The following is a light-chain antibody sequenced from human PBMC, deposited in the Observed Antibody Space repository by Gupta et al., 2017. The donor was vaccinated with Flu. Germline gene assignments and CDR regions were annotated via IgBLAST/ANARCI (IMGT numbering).Light chain of an antibody. CDR2: EVS. CDR1: GSDVGTYNR. Sequence: QSALTQPPSVSGSPGQSVTISCTGTGSDVGTYNRVSWYRQPPGTAPKLIIYEVSNRPSGVPARFSGSKSGNTASLTISGLQGEDEADYYCSSYTTSYTFVFGTGTKVTVL. V-gene: IGLV2-18*02. CDR3: SSYTTSYTFV. J-gene: IGLJ1*01.